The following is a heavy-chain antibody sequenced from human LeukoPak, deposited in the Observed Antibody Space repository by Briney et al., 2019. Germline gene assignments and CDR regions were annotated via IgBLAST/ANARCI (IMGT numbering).Heavy chain of an antibody. Sequence: PSLKPSCKASVVTLRSYVASWVRQATGQGLEWMGGIIPIFGTANSAQKFQGRVTIATDASTSTAYMELSSLRSEDTAVYYCASGGYSGYDLEYWGQGTLVTVSS. J-gene: IGHJ4*02. D-gene: IGHD5-12*01. V-gene: IGHV1-69*05. CDR1: VVTLRSYV. CDR2: IIPIFGTA. CDR3: ASGGYSGYDLEY.